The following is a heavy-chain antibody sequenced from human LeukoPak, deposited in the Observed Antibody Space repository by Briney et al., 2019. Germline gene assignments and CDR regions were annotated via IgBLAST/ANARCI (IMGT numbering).Heavy chain of an antibody. Sequence: GGSLRLSCAASGYPFINYAMSWVRQAPGKGLEWVSAISGSGGSTYYADSVKGRFTISRDNPKNTLYLQMNSLRAEDTAVYYCAKSIYDSSGYYYFSWGQGTLVTVSS. J-gene: IGHJ5*02. CDR3: AKSIYDSSGYYYFS. CDR1: GYPFINYA. V-gene: IGHV3-23*01. D-gene: IGHD3-22*01. CDR2: ISGSGGST.